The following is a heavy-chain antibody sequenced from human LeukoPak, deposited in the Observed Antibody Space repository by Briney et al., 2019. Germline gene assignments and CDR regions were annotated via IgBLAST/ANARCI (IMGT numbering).Heavy chain of an antibody. CDR3: ARVGATYPHYYMDV. Sequence: SQTLSLTCAVSGGSISSGGYSRSWIRQPPGKGLEWIGYIYHSGSTYYNPSLKSRVTISVDRSKNQFSLKLSSVTAADTAVYYCARVGATYPHYYMDVWGKGTTVTVAS. J-gene: IGHJ6*03. V-gene: IGHV4-30-2*01. CDR2: IYHSGST. D-gene: IGHD3-16*01. CDR1: GGSISSGGYS.